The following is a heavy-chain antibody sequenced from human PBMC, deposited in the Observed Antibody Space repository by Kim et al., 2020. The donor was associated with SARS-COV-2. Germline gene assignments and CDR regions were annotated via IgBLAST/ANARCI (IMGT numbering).Heavy chain of an antibody. J-gene: IGHJ6*04. CDR2: ISYEGSMK. D-gene: IGHD2-8*01. CDR3: AKTSGVFAIHSYYYGLDV. CDR1: GFTFNNYG. V-gene: IGHV3-30*18. Sequence: GGSLRLSCAASGFTFNNYGMHWVRQAPGKGLEWAAFISYEGSMKYYADSVKGRFTISRDSFKSTVYLQMNSLRPEDTATYYCAKTSGVFAIHSYYYGLDVWGKGTTVPVSS.